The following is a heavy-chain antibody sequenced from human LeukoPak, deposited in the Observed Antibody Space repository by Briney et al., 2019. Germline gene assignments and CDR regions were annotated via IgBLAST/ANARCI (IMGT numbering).Heavy chain of an antibody. V-gene: IGHV3-23*01. Sequence: PGGSLRLSCEASGFTFSRDAMMWVREPPGKGLEWISTIFGSVSGAFSADSVTGRFTISRDNAENTMFLQMDHVTADDTARYYCAKGAATGLVDWFDPWGQGTLVSVS. CDR1: GFTFSRDA. CDR3: AKGAATGLVDWFDP. J-gene: IGHJ5*02. CDR2: IFGSVSGA. D-gene: IGHD3/OR15-3a*01.